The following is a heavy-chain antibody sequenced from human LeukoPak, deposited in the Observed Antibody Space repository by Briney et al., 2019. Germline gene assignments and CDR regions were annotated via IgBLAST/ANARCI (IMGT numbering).Heavy chain of an antibody. D-gene: IGHD1-26*01. CDR2: ISSSSSTI. CDR1: GFTFSSYS. V-gene: IGHV3-48*04. Sequence: GGSLRLSCAASGFTFSSYSMNWVRQAPGKGLEWVSYISSSSSTIYYADSVKGRFTISRDNAKNSLYLQMNSLRAEDTAVYYCARDGGSYYYYYGMDVWGQGTTVTVSS. J-gene: IGHJ6*02. CDR3: ARDGGSYYYYYGMDV.